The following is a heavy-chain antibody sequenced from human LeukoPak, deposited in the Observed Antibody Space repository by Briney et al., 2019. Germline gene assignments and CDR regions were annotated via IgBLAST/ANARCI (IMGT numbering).Heavy chain of an antibody. CDR1: GFTFSRYS. D-gene: IGHD6-13*01. J-gene: IGHJ4*02. CDR3: VGSSSSWYYY. Sequence: GGSLRLSCGASGFTFSRYSMNWVRQAPGKGLEYVSAISSNGGSTYYADSVKGRFTISRDNSKNTLYLQMSSLRAEDTAVYYCVGSSSSWYYYWGQGTLVTVSS. V-gene: IGHV3-64D*09. CDR2: ISSNGGST.